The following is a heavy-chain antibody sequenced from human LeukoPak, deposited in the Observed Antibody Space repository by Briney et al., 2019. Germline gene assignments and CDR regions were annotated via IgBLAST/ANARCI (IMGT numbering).Heavy chain of an antibody. D-gene: IGHD4-23*01. Sequence: SETLSLTCTVSGGSISSSTYYWVWIRQPPGKGLEWIATIYYSGSTYYNPSLKSRVTISVDTSNNQFSLTLSSVTAADTAMYYCARHPDYVGDSSLDTDAFDVWGRGTMVTVSS. J-gene: IGHJ3*01. CDR1: GGSISSSTYY. V-gene: IGHV4-39*01. CDR2: IYYSGST. CDR3: ARHPDYVGDSSLDTDAFDV.